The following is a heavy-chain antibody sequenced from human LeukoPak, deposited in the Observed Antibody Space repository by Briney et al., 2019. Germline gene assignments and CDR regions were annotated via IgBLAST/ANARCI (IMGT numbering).Heavy chain of an antibody. V-gene: IGHV3-48*03. CDR3: ARKYCSSTGCLFDN. CDR2: ISSSGSTI. Sequence: GGSLTLSCAASGLTLSSYEMNWVRQAPGKELEWVSYISSSGSTIYYADSVKGRFTISRDNAKNSLYLQMNSLRAEDTAVYYCARKYCSSTGCLFDNWGQGTLVTVSS. CDR1: GLTLSSYE. J-gene: IGHJ4*02. D-gene: IGHD2-2*01.